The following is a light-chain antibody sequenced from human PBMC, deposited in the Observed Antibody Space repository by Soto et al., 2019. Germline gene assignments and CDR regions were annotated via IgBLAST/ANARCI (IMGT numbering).Light chain of an antibody. V-gene: IGLV2-23*03. Sequence: QSVLTQPASVSGSPGQSITISCTGNSSDVGNYDLVSWYQQHPGKAPKLMIYEGSKRPSGVSNRFSGSKSGNTASLTISGLQAEDEADYYCCSYAGSSTFVVFGGGTKLTVL. CDR1: SSDVGNYDL. J-gene: IGLJ2*01. CDR2: EGS. CDR3: CSYAGSSTFVV.